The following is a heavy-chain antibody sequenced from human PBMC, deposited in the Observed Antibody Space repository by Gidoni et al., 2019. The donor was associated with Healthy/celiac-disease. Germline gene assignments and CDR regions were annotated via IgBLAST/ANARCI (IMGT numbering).Heavy chain of an antibody. CDR2: ISWDGGST. J-gene: IGHJ5*02. CDR1: GFTFDDYT. Sequence: EVQLVESGGVVVQPGGSLRLSCAASGFTFDDYTMHWVRQAPGKGLEWVSLISWDGGSTYYADSVKGRFTISRDNSKNSLYLRMNSLRTEDTALYYCAKEKVMVRGVITSNWFDPWGQGTLVTVSS. CDR3: AKEKVMVRGVITSNWFDP. D-gene: IGHD3-10*01. V-gene: IGHV3-43*01.